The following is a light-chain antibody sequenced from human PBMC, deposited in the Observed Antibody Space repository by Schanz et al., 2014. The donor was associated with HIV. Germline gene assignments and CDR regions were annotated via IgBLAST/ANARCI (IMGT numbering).Light chain of an antibody. CDR3: HQYGSSPRT. CDR2: GAS. Sequence: EIVLTQSPGTLSLSPRIRATLSCRASQSVRNNYLAWYQQKPGQAPRLLIYGASNRATGIPDRFSGSGSGTDFSLTISRLEPEDFAVYYCHQYGSSPRTFGQGTKVEI. V-gene: IGKV3-20*01. CDR1: QSVRNNY. J-gene: IGKJ1*01.